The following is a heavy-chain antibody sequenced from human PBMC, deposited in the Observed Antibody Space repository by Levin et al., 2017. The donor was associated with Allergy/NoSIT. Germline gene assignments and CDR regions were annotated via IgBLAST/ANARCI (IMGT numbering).Heavy chain of an antibody. J-gene: IGHJ5*02. V-gene: IGHV3-13*04. D-gene: IGHD6-13*01. CDR2: IGSAGDT. Sequence: GESLKISCAASGFTFSKYDMHWVRQATGKGLEWVSAIGSAGDTYYRDSVKGRFTISRENAKNSLYLQMSSLRAGDTAVYYCARGNSGYSSSWCPFDPWGQGTLVTVSS. CDR3: ARGNSGYSSSWCPFDP. CDR1: GFTFSKYD.